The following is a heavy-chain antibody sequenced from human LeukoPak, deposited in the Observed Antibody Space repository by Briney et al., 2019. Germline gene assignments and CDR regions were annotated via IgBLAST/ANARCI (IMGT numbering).Heavy chain of an antibody. CDR2: IKGDGSDK. Sequence: PGGSLRLSCAASGFAFSSYWMSWVRQAPGKGLEWVANIKGDGSDKYSLDSLKGRFTVSRDNAKNSLYLQVNSLRADDTAVYYCARPFGSGTYYQFDLWGQGTLVTVSS. J-gene: IGHJ4*02. V-gene: IGHV3-7*04. CDR3: ARPFGSGTYYQFDL. CDR1: GFAFSSYW. D-gene: IGHD3-10*01.